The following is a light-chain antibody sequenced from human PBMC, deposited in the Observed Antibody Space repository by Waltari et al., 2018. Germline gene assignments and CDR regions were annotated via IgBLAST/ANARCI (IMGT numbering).Light chain of an antibody. CDR3: QQYNNWPPMYT. Sequence: EIVMTQSPATLSVSPGDRATLSCRASQSVGSNLAWYQQKRGQAPRLLIYVASTRATGIPARFSGSGSGTEFTLTISSLQSEDFAVYYCQQYNNWPPMYTFGQGTKLEIK. V-gene: IGKV3-15*01. CDR1: QSVGSN. J-gene: IGKJ2*01. CDR2: VAS.